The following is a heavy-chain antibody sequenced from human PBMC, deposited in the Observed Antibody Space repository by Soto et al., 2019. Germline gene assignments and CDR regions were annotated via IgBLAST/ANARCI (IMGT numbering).Heavy chain of an antibody. CDR1: GGTFSDYA. CDR3: ARVLMGATYFDY. Sequence: QVLLVQSGAEVKKPGSSVKVSCKASGGTFSDYAISWVRQAPGHGLEWMGGIVPIFGTGNHAQKFQGRVTATADESTSAAYMELSSLRSEDTAVYYCARVLMGATYFDYWGQGTLVTVSS. D-gene: IGHD1-26*01. CDR2: IVPIFGTG. J-gene: IGHJ4*02. V-gene: IGHV1-69*01.